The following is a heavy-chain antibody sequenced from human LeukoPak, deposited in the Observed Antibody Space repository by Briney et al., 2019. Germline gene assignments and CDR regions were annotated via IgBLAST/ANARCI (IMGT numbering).Heavy chain of an antibody. J-gene: IGHJ4*02. CDR1: GFIFSTHA. V-gene: IGHV3-48*04. D-gene: IGHD4-17*01. CDR2: ITSSSSST. Sequence: GGSLSLSCAASGFIFSTHAMSWVRQAPGKGLEWISYITSSSSSTYYADSVKGRFTISRDNAKNSLYLQMNSLRAEDTAVYYCARVIGSYGDSAYWGQGTLVTVSS. CDR3: ARVIGSYGDSAY.